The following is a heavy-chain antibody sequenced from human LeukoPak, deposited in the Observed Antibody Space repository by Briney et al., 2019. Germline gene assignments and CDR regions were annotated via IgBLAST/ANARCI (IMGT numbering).Heavy chain of an antibody. J-gene: IGHJ4*02. CDR3: ARVRLADERAWAY. D-gene: IGHD3-3*02. CDR2: ITPKSGDT. CDR1: GYTFSDFY. V-gene: IGHV1-2*02. Sequence: ASVKVSCKAPGYTFSDFYIHWVRQAPGQGLEYVGWITPKSGDTYSPQRFQGRVTMTRDASISTAYMELSSLRSDDTAVYFCARVRLADERAWAYWGQGTLVTVSS.